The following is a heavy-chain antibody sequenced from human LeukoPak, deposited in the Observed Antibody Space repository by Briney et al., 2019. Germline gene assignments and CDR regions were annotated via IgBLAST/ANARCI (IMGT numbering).Heavy chain of an antibody. D-gene: IGHD5-24*01. J-gene: IGHJ4*02. Sequence: GGSLRLSCAASGFTFRSYSMHWVRQAPGKGLEWVSYISSSSSPTTISYANSVKGRFTISRDNAKNSLHLQMNSLRAEDTAVYYCARDVRGDGYDLRVVDYWGQGTLVTVSS. CDR2: ISSSSSPTTI. CDR1: GFTFRSYS. V-gene: IGHV3-48*01. CDR3: ARDVRGDGYDLRVVDY.